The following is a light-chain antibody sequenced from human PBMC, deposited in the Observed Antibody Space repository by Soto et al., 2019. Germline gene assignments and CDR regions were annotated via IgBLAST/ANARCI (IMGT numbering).Light chain of an antibody. V-gene: IGKV1-39*01. CDR3: QQSASIPQT. Sequence: DIQRTQSPSSLSAGVGDRVTVTCRARQYNNTDLNWFQQNPGKAPELLLYAAPSLQGGVPSRFSGSGSGTDFNLTISSLQPADFATYYSQQSASIPQTVGLGPKVEIK. CDR1: QYNNTD. CDR2: AAP. J-gene: IGKJ1*01.